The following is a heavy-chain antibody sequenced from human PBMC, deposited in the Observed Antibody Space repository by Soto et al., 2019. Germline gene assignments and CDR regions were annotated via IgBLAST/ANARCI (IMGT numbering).Heavy chain of an antibody. D-gene: IGHD4-4*01. CDR2: INPESGNP. J-gene: IGHJ4*02. CDR3: ARESSYSNYAFDY. Sequence: VQMVQSGAEVKKPGDSVKVSCKASGYTFTDYYMHWVRQAPGQGFEWVGGINPESGNPKYVPKFQGRVTVTRDTSTSTAYMELNRLRSEDTAVYYCARESSYSNYAFDYWGQGTLVTVSS. V-gene: IGHV1-2*02. CDR1: GYTFTDYY.